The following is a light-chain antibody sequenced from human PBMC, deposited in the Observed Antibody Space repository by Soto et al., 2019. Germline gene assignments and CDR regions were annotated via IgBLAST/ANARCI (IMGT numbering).Light chain of an antibody. J-gene: IGKJ4*01. CDR2: GAS. CDR1: QDISSS. CDR3: QQTKSYPST. Sequence: AIQLTQSPSSLSASVGDRVTITCRASQDISSSLAWYQQKAGKAPKLLIYGASILQSGVPSGFSGSGFGTDVPLTISSLRAEDFASYFCQQTKSYPSTFGGGTRVEI. V-gene: IGKV1-13*02.